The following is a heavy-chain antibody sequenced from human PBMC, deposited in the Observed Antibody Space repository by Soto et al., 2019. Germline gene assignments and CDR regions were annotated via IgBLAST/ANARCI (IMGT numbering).Heavy chain of an antibody. V-gene: IGHV3-30*18. D-gene: IGHD1-26*01. Sequence: PGGSLRLSCAASGFTFSSYGMHCVRQAPGKGLEWVAVISYDGSNKYYADSVKGRFTISRDNSKNTLYLQMNSLRAEDTAVYYCAKDLQVGATRGSYYYYGMDDWGQGTTVTVSS. J-gene: IGHJ6*02. CDR1: GFTFSSYG. CDR3: AKDLQVGATRGSYYYYGMDD. CDR2: ISYDGSNK.